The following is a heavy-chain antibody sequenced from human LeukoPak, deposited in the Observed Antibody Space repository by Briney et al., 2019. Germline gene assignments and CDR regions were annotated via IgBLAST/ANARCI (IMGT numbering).Heavy chain of an antibody. CDR1: GFQFADYA. CDR2: ISWNSATM. Sequence: GGSLRLSRVASGFQFADYAMHWVRQTPGKGLEWVSGISWNSATMDYADSLRGRFTISRDNAKNSLYLQMTNLRTEDTALYYCAKLCDWNSIDYWGQGTLVTVSS. D-gene: IGHD1-7*01. CDR3: AKLCDWNSIDY. V-gene: IGHV3-9*01. J-gene: IGHJ4*02.